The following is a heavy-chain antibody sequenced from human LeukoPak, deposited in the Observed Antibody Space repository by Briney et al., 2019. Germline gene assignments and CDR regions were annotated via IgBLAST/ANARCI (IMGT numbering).Heavy chain of an antibody. J-gene: IGHJ4*02. CDR3: AKAPVTSCRGAYCYPFDY. V-gene: IGHV3-74*01. CDR2: IKSDGSVT. Sequence: GGSLRLSCTASGFTFSSYWMHWVRQAPGKGLVWVSRIKSDGSVTRYADSVRGRFTISRDSSKNTLYLQMNSLRAEDAAVYYCAKAPVTSCRGAYCYPFDYWGQGTLVTVSS. CDR1: GFTFSSYW. D-gene: IGHD2-21*01.